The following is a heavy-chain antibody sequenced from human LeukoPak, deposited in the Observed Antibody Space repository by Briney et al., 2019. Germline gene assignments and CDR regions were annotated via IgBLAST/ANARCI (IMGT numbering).Heavy chain of an antibody. V-gene: IGHV1-2*02. CDR2: INPNSGGT. Sequence: ASVKVSCKASGYTFTGYYMHWARQAPGQGLEWMGWINPNSGGTNYAQKFQGRVTMTRDTSISTAYMELSRLRSDDTAVYYCAPSGGTTYDFYMWYFDYWGQGTLVTVSS. CDR1: GYTFTGYY. J-gene: IGHJ4*02. D-gene: IGHD1-1*01. CDR3: APSGGTTYDFYMWYFDY.